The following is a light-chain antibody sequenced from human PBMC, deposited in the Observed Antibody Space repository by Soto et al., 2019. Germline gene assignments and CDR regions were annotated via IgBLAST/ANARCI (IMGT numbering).Light chain of an antibody. CDR2: GAS. Sequence: EIVMTQSPATLSVSPGERATLSCRDIQIVISNLAWYQQKPGQAPRLLIYGASSRATGIPDRFSGSGSGTDFTLTISRLEPEDFAVYYCQQYGSSQWTFGQGTKVDIK. V-gene: IGKV3-20*01. CDR3: QQYGSSQWT. J-gene: IGKJ1*01. CDR1: QIVISN.